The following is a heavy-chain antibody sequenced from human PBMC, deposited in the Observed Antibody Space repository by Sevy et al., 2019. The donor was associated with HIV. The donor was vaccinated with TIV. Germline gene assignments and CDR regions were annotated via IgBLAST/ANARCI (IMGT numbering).Heavy chain of an antibody. V-gene: IGHV3-53*01. J-gene: IGHJ3*02. Sequence: GESLKISCAASGFTVSSNYMSWVRQAPGKGLEWVSLIFSRGGTYYADSVQGRFTISRDNSKNMVYLQMNSLRAEDTAVFYCARGATFYSDSSGRVLSVLGAFDIWGRRTMVTVSS. CDR3: ARGATFYSDSSGRVLSVLGAFDI. D-gene: IGHD3-22*01. CDR2: IFSRGGT. CDR1: GFTVSSNY.